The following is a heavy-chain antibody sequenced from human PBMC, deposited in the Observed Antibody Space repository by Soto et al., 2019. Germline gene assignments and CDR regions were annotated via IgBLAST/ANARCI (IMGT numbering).Heavy chain of an antibody. CDR2: MSGGGGRT. J-gene: IGHJ4*02. D-gene: IGHD6-19*01. Sequence: EVQLLESGGGLVQPGGSLRISCAASGFTFSAYAMSWVRQAPGRGLEWVSVMSGGGGRTHYADSVKGRFTVSRDNSKNTLYLQMSSLRVEDTAVYYCAKEAEEGSSGFNHHFDHWGQGTQVTVSS. CDR3: AKEAEEGSSGFNHHFDH. CDR1: GFTFSAYA. V-gene: IGHV3-23*01.